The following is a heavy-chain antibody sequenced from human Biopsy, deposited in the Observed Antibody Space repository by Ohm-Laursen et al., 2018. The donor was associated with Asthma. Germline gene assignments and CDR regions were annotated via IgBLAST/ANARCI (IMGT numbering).Heavy chain of an antibody. CDR2: ISVYNGNT. D-gene: IGHD3-10*01. CDR3: ARAVDYSHYYGIDV. V-gene: IGHV1-18*01. CDR1: GYTFNSAG. Sequence: ASVKVSCKTSGYTFNSAGTTWVRQAPGQGLEWMGWISVYNGNTKVAQKLQDRVTMITDTSTSTAYMELRSLRSDDAAVYFCARAVDYSHYYGIDVWGQGTTVTVS. J-gene: IGHJ6*02.